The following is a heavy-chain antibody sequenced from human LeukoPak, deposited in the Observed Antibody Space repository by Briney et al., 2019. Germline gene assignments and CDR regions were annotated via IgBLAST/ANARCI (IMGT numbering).Heavy chain of an antibody. CDR3: ATDPKTYYYDSSGYL. Sequence: ASVKVSCKASGYTFTSYYMHWVRQAPGQGLEWMGIINPSGGSTSYAQKFQGRVTMTEDTSTDTAYMELSSLRSEDTAVYYCATDPKTYYYDSSGYLWGQGTLVTVSS. V-gene: IGHV1-46*01. J-gene: IGHJ4*02. D-gene: IGHD3-22*01. CDR1: GYTFTSYY. CDR2: INPSGGST.